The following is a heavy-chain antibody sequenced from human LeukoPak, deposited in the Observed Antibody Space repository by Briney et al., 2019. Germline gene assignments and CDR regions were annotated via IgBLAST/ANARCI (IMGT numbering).Heavy chain of an antibody. CDR1: GRSISSSSYY. Sequence: SETLSLTCTVSGRSISSSSYYWGWIRQPPGKGLEWIGSIYYSGSTYYNPSLKSRVTISVDTSKNQFSLKLSSGTAADTAVYYCARQVTVGSFFDYWGQGTLVTVSS. J-gene: IGHJ4*02. CDR3: ARQVTVGSFFDY. D-gene: IGHD2-21*02. V-gene: IGHV4-39*01. CDR2: IYYSGST.